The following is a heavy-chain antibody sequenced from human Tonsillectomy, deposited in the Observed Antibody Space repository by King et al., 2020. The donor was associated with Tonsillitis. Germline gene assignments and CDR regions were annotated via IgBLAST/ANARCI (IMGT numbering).Heavy chain of an antibody. CDR3: ARDSAGPDAAYYDFWSGCFGY. D-gene: IGHD3-3*01. CDR1: GYTFTGYY. J-gene: IGHJ4*02. Sequence: VQLVESGAEVKKPGASVKVSCKASGYTFTGYYMHWVRQAPGQGLEWMGWINPNSGGTNYAQKFQGRVTMTRDTSISTAYMELSRLRSDDTAGYYCARDSAGPDAAYYDFWSGCFGYWGQGTLVTVSS. CDR2: INPNSGGT. V-gene: IGHV1-2*02.